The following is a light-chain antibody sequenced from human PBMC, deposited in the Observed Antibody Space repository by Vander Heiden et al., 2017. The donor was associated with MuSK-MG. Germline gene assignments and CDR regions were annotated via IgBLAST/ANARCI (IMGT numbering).Light chain of an antibody. Sequence: EIKMTGSSSSLSASVGDRVTITCRASQSISSYLNWYQQKPGKAPKLLIYAASSLQSGVPSRFSGSGYGTDFTLTISSRQPEDFATYYCQQSDSNLMYTFGQGTKLEIK. CDR1: QSISSY. V-gene: IGKV1-39*01. CDR2: AAS. J-gene: IGKJ2*01. CDR3: QQSDSNLMYT.